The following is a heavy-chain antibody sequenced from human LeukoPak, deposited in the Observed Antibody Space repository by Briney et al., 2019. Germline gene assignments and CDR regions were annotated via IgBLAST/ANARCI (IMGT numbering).Heavy chain of an antibody. D-gene: IGHD3-9*01. CDR1: GFTFSSYS. Sequence: PGGSLRLSCAASGFTFSSYSMNWVRQAPGKGLEWVSSIISSSSYIYYADSVKGRFTISRDNAKNSLYLQMNSLRAEDTAVYYCASFYDILTGYQNYYYGMDVWGKGTTVTVSS. J-gene: IGHJ6*04. CDR3: ASFYDILTGYQNYYYGMDV. CDR2: IISSSSYI. V-gene: IGHV3-21*01.